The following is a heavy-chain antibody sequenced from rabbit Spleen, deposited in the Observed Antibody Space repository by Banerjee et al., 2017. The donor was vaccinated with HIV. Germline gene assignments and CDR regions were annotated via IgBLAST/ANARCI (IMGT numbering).Heavy chain of an antibody. V-gene: IGHV1S45*01. CDR2: INTITGTD. D-gene: IGHD1-1*01. J-gene: IGHJ4*01. CDR1: GFSFNDDNV. Sequence: QDQLVESGVGLVKPGASLTLTCKASGFSFNDDNVICWVLQSPGKGLEWIACINTITGTDVYATRAKGRFIISKTSSTTVALQMTSLTAADTDIYFCARDLTDVIGWNFDFWGQGTLVTVS. CDR3: ARDLTDVIGWNFDF.